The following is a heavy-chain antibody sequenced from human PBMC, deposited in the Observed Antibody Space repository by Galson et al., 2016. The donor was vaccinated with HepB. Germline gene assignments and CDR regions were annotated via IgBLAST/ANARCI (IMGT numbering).Heavy chain of an antibody. CDR2: INTNTENP. CDR3: AREAGTVAGPGDY. V-gene: IGHV7-4-1*02. D-gene: IGHD6-19*01. Sequence: SVKVSCKASGYTFTTYAVIWVRQAPGQGLEWLGWINTNTENPTYAQDFTGRFVFSLDTSVSTAYLQISDLKAEDTAVYFCAREAGTVAGPGDYWGQGTLVTVSS. J-gene: IGHJ4*02. CDR1: GYTFTTYA.